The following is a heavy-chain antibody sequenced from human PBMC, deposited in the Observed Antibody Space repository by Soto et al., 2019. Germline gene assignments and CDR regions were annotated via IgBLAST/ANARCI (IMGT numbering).Heavy chain of an antibody. CDR3: ARVAFDRSGKYLAGWFDP. CDR1: VYSFTDNY. Sequence: QVQLVQSGAEVKKPGASVKISCKASVYSFTDNYIHWIRQAPGQGLEWMGWIIPNDGGTKYAQKFQDRINMTRDTSITTAYMDLSRLRSDDTAVYYWARVAFDRSGKYLAGWFDPWGQGTLVTVSS. J-gene: IGHJ5*02. V-gene: IGHV1-2*02. CDR2: IIPNDGGT. D-gene: IGHD3-22*01.